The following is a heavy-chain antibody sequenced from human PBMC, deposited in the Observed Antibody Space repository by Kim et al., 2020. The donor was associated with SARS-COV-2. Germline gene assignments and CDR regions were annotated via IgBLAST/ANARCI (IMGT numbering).Heavy chain of an antibody. CDR2: ISGDGGST. D-gene: IGHD3-10*01. J-gene: IGHJ6*02. CDR1: GFTFDDYA. V-gene: IGHV3-43*02. CDR3: AKDVYYGSGSYYIERNYYGMDV. Sequence: GGSLRLSCAASGFTFDDYAMHWVRQAPGKGLEWVSLISGDGGSTYYADSVKGRFTISRDNSKNSLYLQMNSLRTEDTALYYCAKDVYYGSGSYYIERNYYGMDVWGQGTTVTVSS.